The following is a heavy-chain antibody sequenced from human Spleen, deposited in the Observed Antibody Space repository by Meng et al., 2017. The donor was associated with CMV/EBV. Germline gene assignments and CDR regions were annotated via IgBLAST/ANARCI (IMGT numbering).Heavy chain of an antibody. D-gene: IGHD5-18*01. CDR2: IYYSGST. CDR3: ARDSDWRYLYGFVRFDP. CDR1: GYSISNGYY. V-gene: IGHV4-38-2*02. J-gene: IGHJ5*02. Sequence: GSLRLSCTVSGYSISNGYYWGWIRQPPGKGLEWIGSIYYSGSTYYNPSLKSRVTISVDTSKNQFSLKLRSVTAADTAMYYCARDSDWRYLYGFVRFDPWGQGTLVTVSS.